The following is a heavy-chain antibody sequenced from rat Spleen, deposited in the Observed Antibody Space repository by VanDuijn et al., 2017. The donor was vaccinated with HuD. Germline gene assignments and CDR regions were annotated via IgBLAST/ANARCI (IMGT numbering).Heavy chain of an antibody. CDR3: TRGNNYGFDY. D-gene: IGHD1-10*01. CDR2: ITTSGGST. CDR1: GFTFSGFP. Sequence: EVQLVESGGGLVQPGRSMKLSCAASGFTFSGFPMTWVRQAPTKGLEWVATITTSGGSTYYRDSVKGRFTISRDNAGNTLHLQMNSLRSEDTATYYCTRGNNYGFDYWGQGVMVTVSS. V-gene: IGHV5-46*01. J-gene: IGHJ2*01.